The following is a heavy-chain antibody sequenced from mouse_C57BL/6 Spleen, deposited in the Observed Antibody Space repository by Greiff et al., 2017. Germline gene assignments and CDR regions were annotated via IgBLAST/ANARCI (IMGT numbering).Heavy chain of an antibody. CDR1: GFTFSSYA. CDR2: ISDGGSYT. Sequence: EVKLVESGGGLVKPGGSLKLSCAASGFTFSSYAMSWVRQTPEKRLEWVATISDGGSYTYYPDNVKGRFTISRDNAKNNLYLQMSHLKSEDTAMYYCARDSYYGSLAWFAYWGQGTLVTVSA. V-gene: IGHV5-4*01. CDR3: ARDSYYGSLAWFAY. J-gene: IGHJ3*01. D-gene: IGHD1-1*01.